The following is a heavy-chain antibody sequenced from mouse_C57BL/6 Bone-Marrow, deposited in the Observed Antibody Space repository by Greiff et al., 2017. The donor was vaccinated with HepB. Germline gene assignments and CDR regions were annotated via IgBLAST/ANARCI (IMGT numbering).Heavy chain of an antibody. D-gene: IGHD1-1*01. CDR3: ARHSIYYYGSSSAWFAY. Sequence: EVNVVESGGDLVKPGGSLKLSCAASGFTFSSYGMSWVRQTPDKRLEWVATISSGGSYTYYPDSVKGRFTISRDNAKNTLYLQMSSLKSEDTAMYYCARHSIYYYGSSSAWFAYWGQGTLVTVSA. V-gene: IGHV5-6*01. J-gene: IGHJ3*01. CDR2: ISSGGSYT. CDR1: GFTFSSYG.